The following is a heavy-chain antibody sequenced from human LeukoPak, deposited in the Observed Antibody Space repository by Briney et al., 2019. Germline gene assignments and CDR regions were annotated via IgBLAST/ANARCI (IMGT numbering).Heavy chain of an antibody. D-gene: IGHD1-7*01. Sequence: PGGSLRLSCTASGFTFSSYAMSWVRQAPGKGLEWVSAISGSSGTTYYADSVKGRFTISRDNSKNTLYLEMNSLRAEDTALYYCAKYVATGTNAFDIWGQGTTVTVSS. V-gene: IGHV3-23*01. CDR2: ISGSSGTT. J-gene: IGHJ3*02. CDR1: GFTFSSYA. CDR3: AKYVATGTNAFDI.